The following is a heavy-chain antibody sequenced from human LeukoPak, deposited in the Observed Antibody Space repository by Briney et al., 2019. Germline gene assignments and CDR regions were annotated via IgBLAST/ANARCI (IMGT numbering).Heavy chain of an antibody. CDR2: IKQDGSEK. CDR3: ARWRAAGLNFDY. D-gene: IGHD6-13*01. V-gene: IGHV3-7*01. CDR1: GFIFNSYW. J-gene: IGHJ4*02. Sequence: GGSLRLSCAASGFIFNSYWMSWVRQAPGKGLEWVANIKQDGSEKYYVDPVKGRFTISRDNAKNSLYLQMNTLRAEDTAVYYCARWRAAGLNFDYWGQGTLVAVSS.